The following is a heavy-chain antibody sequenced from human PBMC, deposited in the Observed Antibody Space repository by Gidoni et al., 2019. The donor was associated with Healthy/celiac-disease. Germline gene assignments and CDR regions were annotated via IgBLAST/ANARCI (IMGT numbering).Heavy chain of an antibody. V-gene: IGHV1-3*01. CDR3: ARLLSGSYYGLGDY. CDR1: GYTFTSYA. CDR2: INAGNGNT. D-gene: IGHD1-26*01. J-gene: IGHJ4*02. Sequence: QVQLVQSGAEVKKPGASVKVSCKASGYTFTSYAMHWVRQAPGQRLEWMGWINAGNGNTKYSQKFQGRVTITRDTSASTAYMELSSLRSEDTAVYYCARLLSGSYYGLGDYWGQGTLVTVSS.